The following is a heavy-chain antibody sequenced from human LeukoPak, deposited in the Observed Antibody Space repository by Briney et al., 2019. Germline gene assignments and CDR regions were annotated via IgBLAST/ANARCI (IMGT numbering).Heavy chain of an antibody. D-gene: IGHD2-2*01. CDR1: GFTFSSYG. V-gene: IGHV3-33*01. J-gene: IGHJ4*02. CDR2: IWYDGSNK. Sequence: GGSLRLSCAASGFTFSSYGMHWVRQAPGKGLEWVAVIWYDGSNKYYADSVKGRFTISRDSSKNTLCLQMNSLRAEDTAMHYCARGLRHCDRTSCFQPFDCWGQGTLVTVSS. CDR3: ARGLRHCDRTSCFQPFDC.